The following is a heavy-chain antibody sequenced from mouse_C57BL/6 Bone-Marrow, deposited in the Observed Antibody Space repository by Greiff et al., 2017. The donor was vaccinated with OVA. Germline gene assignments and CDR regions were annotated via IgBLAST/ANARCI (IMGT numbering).Heavy chain of an antibody. J-gene: IGHJ2*01. V-gene: IGHV1-80*01. CDR2: IYPGDGDT. Sequence: QVQLKQSGAELVKPGASVKISCKASGYAFSSYWMNWVKQRPGKGLEWIGQIYPGDGDTNYNGKFKGKATLTADKSSSTAYMQLSSLTSEDSAVYFCARGGFLTTVVAPDYWGQGTTLTVSS. D-gene: IGHD1-1*01. CDR1: GYAFSSYW. CDR3: ARGGFLTTVVAPDY.